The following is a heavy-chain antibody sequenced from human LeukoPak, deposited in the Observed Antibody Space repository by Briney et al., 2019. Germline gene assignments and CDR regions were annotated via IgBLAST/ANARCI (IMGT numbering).Heavy chain of an antibody. Sequence: SVNVSCKASGGTFSSYAISWVRQAPGQGLEWMGGIIPIFGTANYAQKFQGRVTITTDESTSTAYMELSSLRSEDTAVYYCARGGSSSFRRYYYYYYMDVWGKGTTVTVSS. CDR1: GGTFSSYA. D-gene: IGHD6-6*01. V-gene: IGHV1-69*05. CDR3: ARGGSSSFRRYYYYYYMDV. J-gene: IGHJ6*03. CDR2: IIPIFGTA.